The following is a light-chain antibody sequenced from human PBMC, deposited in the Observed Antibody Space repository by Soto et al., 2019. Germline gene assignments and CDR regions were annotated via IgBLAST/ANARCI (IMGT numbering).Light chain of an antibody. V-gene: IGKV3-11*01. CDR3: QQRNNWPPVT. CDR1: QSVSRH. Sequence: EIVLTQSPATLSLSPGERATVSCRASQSVSRHLAWYQQKPGQAPRLLIYDASNRATGIPARFSGSGSGTDFTLTISSLEPEDFAVYYCQQRNNWPPVTFGGGTKVDIK. J-gene: IGKJ4*01. CDR2: DAS.